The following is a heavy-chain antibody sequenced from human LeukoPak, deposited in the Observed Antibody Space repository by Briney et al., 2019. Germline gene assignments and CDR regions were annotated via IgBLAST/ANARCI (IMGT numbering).Heavy chain of an antibody. CDR2: IYPGGSDT. J-gene: IGHJ3*02. D-gene: IGHD3-3*01. V-gene: IGHV5-51*01. CDR3: ARSVVRFLEWSLPDDAFDI. Sequence: GESLKISCKGSGYSFTHYWIGWVRQMPGKGLEWMGIIYPGGSDTRYSASFQGQVTISVDKYISTAKLQWNSLKATETAMYYCARSVVRFLEWSLPDDAFDIWGQGTMVTVSS. CDR1: GYSFTHYW.